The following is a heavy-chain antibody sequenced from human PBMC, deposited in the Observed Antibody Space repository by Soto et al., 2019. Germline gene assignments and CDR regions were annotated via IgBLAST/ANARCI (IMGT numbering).Heavy chain of an antibody. D-gene: IGHD2-15*01. J-gene: IGHJ6*01. CDR2: LHSGGDT. CDR3: ATDGLGCEASRMDV. V-gene: IGHV3-53*04. CDR1: GIPVSSNY. Sequence: EVQLVESGGGLVQPGGSLRLSCVASGIPVSSNYMTWVRQAPGKGLEWVSVLHSGGDTYYANSVKGRFTISRHDSTNAVYPQVDGLYPEVTDLGGCATDGLGCEASRMDVW.